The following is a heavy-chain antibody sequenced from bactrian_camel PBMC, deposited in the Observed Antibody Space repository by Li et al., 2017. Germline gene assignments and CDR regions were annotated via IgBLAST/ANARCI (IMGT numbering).Heavy chain of an antibody. D-gene: IGHD2*01. V-gene: IGHV3S40*01. CDR3: AIDYGASIGD. CDR2: YVSDGST. Sequence: VQLVESGGDLVQPGGSLRLSCAASGFTFGSYHMSWVRQAPGKDRELVSIYVSDGSTLYADSVKGRFTTSRDNAKNTVYLQLNSLKTEDMAMYYCAIDYGASIGDWGQGTQVTVS. CDR1: GFTFGSYH. J-gene: IGHJ6*01.